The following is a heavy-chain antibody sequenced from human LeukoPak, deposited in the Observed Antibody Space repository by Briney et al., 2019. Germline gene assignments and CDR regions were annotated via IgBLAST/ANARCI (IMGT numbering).Heavy chain of an antibody. CDR3: PRDPPEWELPTDY. CDR2: INSGGSNT. J-gene: IGHJ4*02. Sequence: PGGSLRLSCAASGFTFSNYWMHWVRQAPGKGLVWVSHINSGGSNTNYADSVKGRFPSSRDNVKNTLYLQMNSLRAEAPAVYNCPRDPPEWELPTDYWGQGTLVTVSS. CDR1: GFTFSNYW. V-gene: IGHV3-74*01. D-gene: IGHD1-26*01.